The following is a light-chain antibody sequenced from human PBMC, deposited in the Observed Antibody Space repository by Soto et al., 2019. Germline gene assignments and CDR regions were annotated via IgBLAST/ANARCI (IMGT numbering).Light chain of an antibody. V-gene: IGKV3-15*01. Sequence: EIVMTQSPATLSVSPGERATLSCRASQSVGSNLAWYQQKPGQAPRLLIYGASTRATGIPARFSGSGSGTEFTLTISSLRSEDFAVYYCQQYENWPRTFGQGTKVDIK. CDR1: QSVGSN. J-gene: IGKJ1*01. CDR3: QQYENWPRT. CDR2: GAS.